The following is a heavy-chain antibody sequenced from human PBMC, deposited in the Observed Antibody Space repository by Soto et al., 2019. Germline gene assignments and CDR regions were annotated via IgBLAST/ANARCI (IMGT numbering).Heavy chain of an antibody. CDR2: IIPIFGTA. CDR1: GGTFSSYA. D-gene: IGHD6-13*01. J-gene: IGHJ3*02. CDR3: ARGGAAAGHDAFDI. V-gene: IGHV1-69*01. Sequence: QVQLVQSGAEVKKPGSSVKVSCKASGGTFSSYAISWVRQAPGQGLEWMGGIIPIFGTANYAQKFQGRVTITADESTSTAYMGLSSLRSEDTAVYYCARGGAAAGHDAFDIWGQGTMVTVSS.